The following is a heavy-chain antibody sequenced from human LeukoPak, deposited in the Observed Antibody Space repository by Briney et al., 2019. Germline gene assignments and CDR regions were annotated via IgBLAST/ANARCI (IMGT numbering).Heavy chain of an antibody. Sequence: PGWSPRLSRAAAGFTFVSYWRSWVRQPPGKGLEWVANIKQDGSEKYYVDSVKGRFTISRDNAKNSLYLQMNSLRAEDTALYYCASGRQLGYWGQGTLVTVSS. J-gene: IGHJ4*02. CDR3: ASGRQLGY. V-gene: IGHV3-7*01. D-gene: IGHD3-16*01. CDR1: GFTFVSYW. CDR2: IKQDGSEK.